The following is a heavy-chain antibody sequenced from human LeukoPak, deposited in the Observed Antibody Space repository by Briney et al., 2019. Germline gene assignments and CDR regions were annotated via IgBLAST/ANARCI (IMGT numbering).Heavy chain of an antibody. Sequence: SETLSLTCTVSGGSISSYYWSWIRQPPGKGLEWIGYIYTSGSTNYNPSLKSRVTISVDPSKNQFTLMLSSVTAADTAVYYCARQRSYDILTGYYLGESDYWGQGTLVTVSS. CDR3: ARQRSYDILTGYYLGESDY. V-gene: IGHV4-4*09. CDR1: GGSISSYY. J-gene: IGHJ4*02. CDR2: IYTSGST. D-gene: IGHD3-9*01.